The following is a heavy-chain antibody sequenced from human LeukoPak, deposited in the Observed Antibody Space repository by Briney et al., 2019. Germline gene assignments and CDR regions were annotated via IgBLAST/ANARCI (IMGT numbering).Heavy chain of an antibody. J-gene: IGHJ4*02. CDR1: GFSFNSYA. V-gene: IGHV3-23*01. CDR3: CSNWNFDY. Sequence: WGSLRLSFAASGFSFNSYAMAWVRQAPGKGLESVSTISGPGGDTYYADSVKGRFTISRDNSKNTLYLQMDSLRAEDTAIYYCCSNWNFDYWGQGTLVTVSS. D-gene: IGHD1-1*01. CDR2: ISGPGGDT.